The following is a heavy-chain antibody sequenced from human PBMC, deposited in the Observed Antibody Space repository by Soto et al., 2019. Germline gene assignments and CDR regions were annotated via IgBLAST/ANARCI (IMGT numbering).Heavy chain of an antibody. Sequence: ASVKVACKAPGYTFTSYAMHLVRQAPGQRREWMGWINAGNGNTKYSQKFQGRVTITRDTSASTAYMELSSLRSEDTALYYCARSQRLKALDYWGPGPLVTVSS. J-gene: IGHJ4*02. CDR2: INAGNGNT. CDR1: GYTFTSYA. CDR3: ARSQRLKALDY. V-gene: IGHV1-3*01.